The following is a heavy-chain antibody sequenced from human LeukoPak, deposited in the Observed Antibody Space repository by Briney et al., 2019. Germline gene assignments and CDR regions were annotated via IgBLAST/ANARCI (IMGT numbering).Heavy chain of an antibody. Sequence: PGGSLRLSCAASGFTFSGYPMHWVRQAPGKGLEWVALIWYDGSNKYYTDSVKGRLTISRDNSKNTLYLQMNSLRAEDTAIYYCAREGPRGNSQFDYWGQGTLVTVSS. V-gene: IGHV3-33*01. CDR1: GFTFSGYP. CDR2: IWYDGSNK. CDR3: AREGPRGNSQFDY. J-gene: IGHJ4*02. D-gene: IGHD2/OR15-2a*01.